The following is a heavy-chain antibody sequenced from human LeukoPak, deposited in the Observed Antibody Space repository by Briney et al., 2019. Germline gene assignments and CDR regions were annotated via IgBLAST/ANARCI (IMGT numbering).Heavy chain of an antibody. D-gene: IGHD3-16*01. CDR1: GFTFTNYA. Sequence: GGSLRLSCAASGFTFTNYAMSWVRQAPGKGLEWVAGISASGGSRYHAGSVEGRFTISRDKSKNTLYLQMNSLRADDTAIYFCAKEGEGPQTLLYGGRLDSWGQGTLVTVSS. CDR2: ISASGGSR. V-gene: IGHV3-23*01. CDR3: AKEGEGPQTLLYGGRLDS. J-gene: IGHJ4*02.